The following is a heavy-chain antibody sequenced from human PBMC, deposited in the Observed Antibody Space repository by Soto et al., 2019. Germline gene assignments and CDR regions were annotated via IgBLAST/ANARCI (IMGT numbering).Heavy chain of an antibody. D-gene: IGHD3-22*01. J-gene: IGHJ4*02. Sequence: QVQLVQSGAEVKKPGASVKVSCKASGYTFTSYAMHWVRQAPGQRLEWMGWINAGNGNTKYSQKFQGRVTITRDTSASTAHMELSSLRSEDTAVYYCARVWYYDIDYWGQGTLVTVSS. CDR2: INAGNGNT. CDR1: GYTFTSYA. V-gene: IGHV1-3*01. CDR3: ARVWYYDIDY.